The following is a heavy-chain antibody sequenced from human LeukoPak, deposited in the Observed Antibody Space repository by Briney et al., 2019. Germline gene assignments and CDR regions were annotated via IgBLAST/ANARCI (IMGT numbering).Heavy chain of an antibody. D-gene: IGHD3-10*01. J-gene: IGHJ4*02. Sequence: GGSLRLSCAASGFTFDSYSMAWVRQAPGRGLEWVSSIGPISSYKYYADSVEGRFTVSRDNSKNTLYLHMGNLRAEDMAVYYCARSSQYYGSGIYYFDFWGLGALVTVSP. CDR3: ARSSQYYGSGIYYFDF. CDR1: GFTFDSYS. V-gene: IGHV3-21*01. CDR2: IGPISSYK.